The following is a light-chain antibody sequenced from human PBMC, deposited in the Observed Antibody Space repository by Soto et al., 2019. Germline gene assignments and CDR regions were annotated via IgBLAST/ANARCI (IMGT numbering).Light chain of an antibody. CDR2: AAS. Sequence: DIQMTQSPSAMSASVGDRVTITCRASQGISNYLAWFQQKPGKVPKRLTYAASSLQSGVPPRFSGSGSGTEFTLTISSLQPEDFATYYCLQHNSYPLTFGQGTKVDIK. CDR1: QGISNY. J-gene: IGKJ1*01. V-gene: IGKV1-17*03. CDR3: LQHNSYPLT.